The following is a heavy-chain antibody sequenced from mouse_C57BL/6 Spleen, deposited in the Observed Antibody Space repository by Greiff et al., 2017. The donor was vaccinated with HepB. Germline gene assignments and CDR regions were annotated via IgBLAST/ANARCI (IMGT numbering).Heavy chain of an antibody. CDR1: GYTFTSYW. CDR2: IHPNSGST. CDR3: ARGNWDERFAY. V-gene: IGHV1-64*01. D-gene: IGHD4-1*01. J-gene: IGHJ3*01. Sequence: QVQLKQPGAGLVKPGASVKLSCKASGYTFTSYWMHWVKQRPGQGLEWIGMIHPNSGSTNYNEKFKSKATLTVDKSSSTAYMQLSSLTSEDSAVYYCARGNWDERFAYWGQGTLVTVSA.